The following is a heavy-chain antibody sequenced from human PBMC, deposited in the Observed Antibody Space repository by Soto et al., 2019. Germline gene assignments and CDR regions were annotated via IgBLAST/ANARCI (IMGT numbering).Heavy chain of an antibody. CDR1: GFTFSSYA. J-gene: IGHJ6*02. CDR2: ISYDGSNK. CDR3: ASGVGIAAAGPSHNYYYYYGMDV. V-gene: IGHV3-30-3*01. Sequence: GVLRLSCAASGFTFSSYAMHWVRQAPGKGLEWVAVISYDGSNKYYADSVKGRFTISRDNSKNTLYLQMNSLRAEDTAVYYCASGVGIAAAGPSHNYYYYYGMDVWGQGTTVTVSS. D-gene: IGHD6-13*01.